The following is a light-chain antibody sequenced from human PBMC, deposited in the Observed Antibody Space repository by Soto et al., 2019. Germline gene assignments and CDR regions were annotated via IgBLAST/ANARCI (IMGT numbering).Light chain of an antibody. V-gene: IGKV3-20*01. CDR3: QQNDSAGT. CDR2: SVS. CDR1: QSGHRIY. J-gene: IGKJ1*01. Sequence: CRPRQSGHRIYLAWFQQKPGQAPTLLIYSVSTRATGIPDRFSGSGSVTDYTPTIDILEPEEFSLYYCQQNDSAGTFGQGTKVDIK.